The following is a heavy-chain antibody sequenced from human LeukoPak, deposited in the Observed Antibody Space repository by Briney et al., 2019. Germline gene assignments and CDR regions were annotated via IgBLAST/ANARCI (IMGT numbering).Heavy chain of an antibody. Sequence: ASVKVSCKASGYTFTGYYMHWVRQAPGQGLEWMGWINPNSGGTNYAQKFQGRVTMTRDTSISTAYMELSRLRSDDTAVYYCARDFHDYGDYVFFDYWAREPWSPSPQ. CDR2: INPNSGGT. CDR1: GYTFTGYY. CDR3: ARDFHDYGDYVFFDY. V-gene: IGHV1-2*02. D-gene: IGHD4-17*01. J-gene: IGHJ4*02.